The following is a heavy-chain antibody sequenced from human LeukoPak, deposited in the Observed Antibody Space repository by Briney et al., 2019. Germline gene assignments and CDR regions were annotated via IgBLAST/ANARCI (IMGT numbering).Heavy chain of an antibody. CDR3: ARSRLGFPNDI. Sequence: SETLSLTCAVYGESFSGYYWTWIRQPPGKGPEWITYFYHSGSTYYNPSLKGRVSISVDTSKNQFSLKLSSVTAADTAVYYCARSRLGFPNDIWGQGTLVTVSS. J-gene: IGHJ4*02. CDR1: GESFSGYY. V-gene: IGHV4-34*01. D-gene: IGHD6-19*01. CDR2: FYHSGST.